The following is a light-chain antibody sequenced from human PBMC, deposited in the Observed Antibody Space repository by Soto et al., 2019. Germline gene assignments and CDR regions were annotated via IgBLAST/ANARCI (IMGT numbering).Light chain of an antibody. V-gene: IGLV2-14*01. Sequence: QSALTQPASVSGSPGQSTTISCTGTSSDVGGYTYVSWYQQHPGRAPKLMIYDVSNRPSGVSNRFTASKSGNTASLTISGLQAEDEADYYCSSYTSRSTLVFGGGTKLTVL. CDR2: DVS. CDR1: SSDVGGYTY. J-gene: IGLJ2*01. CDR3: SSYTSRSTLV.